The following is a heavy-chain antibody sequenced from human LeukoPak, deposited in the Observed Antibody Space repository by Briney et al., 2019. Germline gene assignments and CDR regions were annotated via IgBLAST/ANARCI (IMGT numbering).Heavy chain of an antibody. Sequence: ASVKVSCKASGYTFTSYYMHWVRQAPGQGLEWMGIINPSGGSTSYAQKFQGRVTMTRDMSTSTVYMELSSLRSEDTAVYYCARLGQPNWNDFAFDIWGHGTMVTVSS. CDR2: INPSGGST. CDR3: ARLGQPNWNDFAFDI. J-gene: IGHJ3*02. D-gene: IGHD1-20*01. CDR1: GYTFTSYY. V-gene: IGHV1-46*01.